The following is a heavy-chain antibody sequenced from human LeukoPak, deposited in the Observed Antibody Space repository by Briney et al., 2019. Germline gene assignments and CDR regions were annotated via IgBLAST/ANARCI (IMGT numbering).Heavy chain of an antibody. CDR1: AGSISSSSYY. CDR2: IYYSGST. J-gene: IGHJ4*02. CDR3: VRHGGGYCSGGSCYVDY. Sequence: PSETLSLTCTVSAGSISSSSYYCGWIRQPPGKGLEWIGSIYYSGSTYYNPSLKSRVTISVDTSKNQFSLKVTSVTAADTAVYYCVRHGGGYCSGGSCYVDYWGQGTLVTVSS. V-gene: IGHV4-39*01. D-gene: IGHD2-15*01.